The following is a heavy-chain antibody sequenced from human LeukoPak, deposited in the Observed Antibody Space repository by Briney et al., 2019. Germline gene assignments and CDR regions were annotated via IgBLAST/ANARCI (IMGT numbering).Heavy chain of an antibody. V-gene: IGHV1-46*01. J-gene: IGHJ4*02. CDR3: ARGGGIAVVFDY. CDR1: GYTFTSYY. Sequence: ASVTVSCKASGYTFTSYYMHWVRQAPGQGLEWMGIINPSGGSTSYAQKFQGRVTMTRDTSTGTVYMELSSLRSEDTAVYYCARGGGIAVVFDYWGQGTLVTVSS. D-gene: IGHD6-19*01. CDR2: INPSGGST.